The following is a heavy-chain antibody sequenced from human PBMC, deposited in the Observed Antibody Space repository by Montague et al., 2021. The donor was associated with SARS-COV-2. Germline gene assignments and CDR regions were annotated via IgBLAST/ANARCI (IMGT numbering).Heavy chain of an antibody. J-gene: IGHJ4*02. D-gene: IGHD2-2*01. CDR1: GDSISSDGYF. Sequence: SETLSLTCTVSGDSISSDGYFWGWVRQPPGKGLEWIGEIYHSGSTNYNPSLKSRVTISVDKSKNQFSLNLSSVTAADTAVYHCAPLGYCGSDNCYRVNWGQGTLVTVSS. V-gene: IGHV4-39*07. CDR2: IYHSGST. CDR3: APLGYCGSDNCYRVN.